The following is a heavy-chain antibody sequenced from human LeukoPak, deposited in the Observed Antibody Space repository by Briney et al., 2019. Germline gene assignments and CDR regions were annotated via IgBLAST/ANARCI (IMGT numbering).Heavy chain of an antibody. CDR3: ARDPGSYGNYYYGMDV. Sequence: GGSLRLSCAASGFTVSSNYMSWVRQAPGKGLEGVSVIYSGGSTYYADYVKGRFTISRHNSKNTLYLQMNSLRAEDTAVYYCARDPGSYGNYYYGMDVWGQGTTVTVSS. V-gene: IGHV3-53*04. J-gene: IGHJ6*02. CDR1: GFTVSSNY. D-gene: IGHD3-10*01. CDR2: IYSGGST.